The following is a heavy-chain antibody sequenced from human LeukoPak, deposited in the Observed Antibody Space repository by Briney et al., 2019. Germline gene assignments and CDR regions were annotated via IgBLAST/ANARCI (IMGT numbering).Heavy chain of an antibody. J-gene: IGHJ4*02. CDR2: ISYDGSNK. Sequence: PGGSLRLSCAASGFTFSSYGMHWVRQAPGKGLEWVAVISYDGSNKYYADSVKGRFTISRDNSKNTLYLQMNSLRAEDTAVYYCATRRGFELFFDLWGQGTRVTVSS. CDR3: ATRRGFELFFDL. D-gene: IGHD3-10*01. V-gene: IGHV3-30*03. CDR1: GFTFSSYG.